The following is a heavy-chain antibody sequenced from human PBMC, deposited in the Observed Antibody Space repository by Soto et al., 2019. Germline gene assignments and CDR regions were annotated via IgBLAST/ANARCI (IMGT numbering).Heavy chain of an antibody. CDR2: IYYSGSA. V-gene: IGHV4-61*01. CDR1: GDSVTSVSDY. D-gene: IGHD3-10*01. CDR3: ARGVGFGYYYYHMDL. J-gene: IGHJ6*02. Sequence: QVQLQESGPGLVKPSETLSLTCTVSGDSVTSVSDYWSWIRQPPGKGLEWIGYIYYSGSADYKPSLGSRVTIYIDTSKNQFSLNLTSVTAADTAVYYCARGVGFGYYYYHMDLWGQGTTVTVSS.